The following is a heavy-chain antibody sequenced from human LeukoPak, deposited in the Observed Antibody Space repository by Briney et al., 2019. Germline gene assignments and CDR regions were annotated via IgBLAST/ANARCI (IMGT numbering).Heavy chain of an antibody. V-gene: IGHV4-39*02. Sequence: PSETLSLTCTVSGGSISSSSYYWGWVRQPPGKGLEWIGSIYYSGSTYYNPSLKSRVTISVDTSKNQFSLKLSSVTAADTAVYYCARDRTIFGVVMRWYFDLWGRGTLVTVSS. D-gene: IGHD3-3*01. CDR1: GGSISSSSYY. J-gene: IGHJ2*01. CDR2: IYYSGST. CDR3: ARDRTIFGVVMRWYFDL.